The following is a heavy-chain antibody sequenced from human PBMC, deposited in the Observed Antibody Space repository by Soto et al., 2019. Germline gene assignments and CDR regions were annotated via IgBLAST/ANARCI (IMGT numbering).Heavy chain of an antibody. CDR1: EGRFASYG. J-gene: IGHJ4*02. CDR2: IYPGDSDT. Sequence: GEPKKICCKGYEGRFASYGSGLVRQMPGKGLEWMGIIYPGDSDTRYSPSFQGQVTISADKSISTAYLQWSSLKASDTAMYYCARSGTVIFDYWGQGTLVTVSS. D-gene: IGHD4-17*01. V-gene: IGHV5-51*01. CDR3: ARSGTVIFDY.